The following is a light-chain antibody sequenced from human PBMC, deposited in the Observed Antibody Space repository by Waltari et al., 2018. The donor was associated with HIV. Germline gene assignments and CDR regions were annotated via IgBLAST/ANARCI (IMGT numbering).Light chain of an antibody. CDR1: SSDVGGYNL. V-gene: IGLV2-23*02. Sequence: QSALTQPASVSGSPGQSITISCTGTSSDVGGYNLVSWYQKHPGKAPKLMIYEVSKRPSWVSNRLSGSKSGNTSSLTVSGLQAEDEADYYCCAYAGSTTYVIFGGGTKLTVL. CDR3: CAYAGSTTYVI. CDR2: EVS. J-gene: IGLJ2*01.